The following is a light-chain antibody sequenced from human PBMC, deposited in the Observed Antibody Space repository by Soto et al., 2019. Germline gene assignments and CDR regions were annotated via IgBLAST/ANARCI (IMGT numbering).Light chain of an antibody. CDR2: AAS. V-gene: IGKV1-9*01. Sequence: DIQLTQSPSSRFAFVGDRATLSCGASQGVSSNLAWYQRKPGKALKLLIYAASTLQSGIPARFSGSGYGTGFTLTISSLQSEEFATYYCQHLNSYPLTFGGGTKVEIK. CDR3: QHLNSYPLT. CDR1: QGVSSN. J-gene: IGKJ4*01.